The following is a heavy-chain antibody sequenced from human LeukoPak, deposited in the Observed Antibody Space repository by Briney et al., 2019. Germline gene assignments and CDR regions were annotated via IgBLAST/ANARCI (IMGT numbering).Heavy chain of an antibody. CDR1: GGSISSSSYY. CDR2: IYYSGST. V-gene: IGHV4-39*01. J-gene: IGHJ4*02. D-gene: IGHD3-10*01. CDR3: ARHFSGQRGSGSYVLASFDY. Sequence: SETLSLTCTVSGGSISSSSYYWAWIRQPPGKGLEWIGTIYYSGSTYYNPSLKSRVTISVDTSKNQFSLKLSSVTAADTAVFYCARHFSGQRGSGSYVLASFDYWGQGTLVTVSS.